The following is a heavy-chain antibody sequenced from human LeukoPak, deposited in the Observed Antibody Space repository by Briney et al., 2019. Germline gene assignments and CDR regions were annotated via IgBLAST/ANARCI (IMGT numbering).Heavy chain of an antibody. V-gene: IGHV1-2*02. D-gene: IGHD3-22*01. CDR3: ARSDYYDSSSFHPEYFQH. Sequence: ASVKVSCKASGYTFTGYYMHWVRQAPGQGLEWMGWINPNSGGTNYAQKFQGRVTMTRDTSISTAYMELSRLRSDDTAVYYCARSDYYDSSSFHPEYFQHWGQGTLVTVSS. CDR1: GYTFTGYY. J-gene: IGHJ1*01. CDR2: INPNSGGT.